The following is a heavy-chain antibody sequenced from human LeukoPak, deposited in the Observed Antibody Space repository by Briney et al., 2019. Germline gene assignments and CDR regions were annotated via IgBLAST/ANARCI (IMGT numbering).Heavy chain of an antibody. V-gene: IGHV1-46*01. Sequence: ASVKVSCKASGYTFTSYYMHWVRQAPGQGLEWMGIINPSGGSTSYAQKFQGGVTMTRDTSTSTVYMELSSLRSEDTAVYYCARDGRAGTYGMDVWGQGTTVTVSS. CDR1: GYTFTSYY. D-gene: IGHD1/OR15-1a*01. CDR2: INPSGGST. CDR3: ARDGRAGTYGMDV. J-gene: IGHJ6*02.